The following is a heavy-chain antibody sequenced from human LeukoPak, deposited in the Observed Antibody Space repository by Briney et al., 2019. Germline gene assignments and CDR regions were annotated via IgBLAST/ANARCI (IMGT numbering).Heavy chain of an antibody. CDR1: GFTFSSYS. V-gene: IGHV3-23*01. D-gene: IGHD3-10*01. Sequence: GGSLRLSCAASGFTFSSYSMNWDRQAPGKGLEWVSALSGSGGSTYYADSVKGRFTISRYNSKNTLYLQMNSLRAEDTAVYYCAKSNGYGLVDIWGQGTMVTVSS. CDR3: AKSNGYGLVDI. CDR2: LSGSGGST. J-gene: IGHJ3*02.